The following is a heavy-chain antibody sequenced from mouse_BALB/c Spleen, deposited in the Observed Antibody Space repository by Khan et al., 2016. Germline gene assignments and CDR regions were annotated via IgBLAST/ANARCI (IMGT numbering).Heavy chain of an antibody. Sequence: EVELVESGGGLVQPGGSLKLSCAASGFTFSSYTMSWVRQTPEKRLEWVAYISNGGGSTYYPDTVKGRFTISRANAKNTLYLQMSSLKSEDTAMYYCARHTPGGNAMDYWGQGTSVTVSS. CDR3: ARHTPGGNAMDY. V-gene: IGHV5-12-2*01. J-gene: IGHJ4*01. CDR2: ISNGGGST. CDR1: GFTFSSYT.